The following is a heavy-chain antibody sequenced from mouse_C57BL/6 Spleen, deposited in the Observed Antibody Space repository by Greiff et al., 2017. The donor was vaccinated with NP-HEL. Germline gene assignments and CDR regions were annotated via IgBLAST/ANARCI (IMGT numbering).Heavy chain of an antibody. D-gene: IGHD2-2*01. V-gene: IGHV1-74*01. CDR1: GYTFTSYW. CDR3: AIPSTMVTTGLDY. J-gene: IGHJ2*01. CDR2: IHPSDSDT. Sequence: QVQLKQPGAELVKPGASVKVSCKASGYTFTSYWMHWVKQRPGQGLEWIGRIHPSDSDTNYNQKFKGKATLTVDKSSSTAYMQLSSLTSEDSAVYYCAIPSTMVTTGLDYWGQGTTLTVSS.